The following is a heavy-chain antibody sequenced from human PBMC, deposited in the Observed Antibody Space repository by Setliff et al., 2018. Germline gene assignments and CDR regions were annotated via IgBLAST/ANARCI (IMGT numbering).Heavy chain of an antibody. CDR2: INAGDGNT. CDR3: ASRRGLEWSLGAFDI. D-gene: IGHD3-3*01. CDR1: GYTFTSYA. Sequence: ASVKVSCKASGYTFTSYAMHWVRQAPGQRLEWMGWINAGDGNTKYSQKFQGRVTITRDTSASTAYMELSSLRSEDTAVYHCASRRGLEWSLGAFDIWGQGTMVTV. V-gene: IGHV1-3*01. J-gene: IGHJ3*02.